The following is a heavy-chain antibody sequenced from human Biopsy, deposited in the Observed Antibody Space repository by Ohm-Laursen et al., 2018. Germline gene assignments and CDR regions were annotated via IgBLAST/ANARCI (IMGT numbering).Heavy chain of an antibody. CDR1: GDSASSGSFY. D-gene: IGHD6-19*01. Sequence: TLSLTCTVSGDSASSGSFYWTWIRQPPGQGLEFIGYIYDSGSTANYNPSLESRVTMSVDMPKNQFSLKLSSVTAADTAIYYCARGVRSSGWPYFDSWGQGTLVTVSS. CDR2: IYDSGSTA. V-gene: IGHV4-61*01. CDR3: ARGVRSSGWPYFDS. J-gene: IGHJ4*02.